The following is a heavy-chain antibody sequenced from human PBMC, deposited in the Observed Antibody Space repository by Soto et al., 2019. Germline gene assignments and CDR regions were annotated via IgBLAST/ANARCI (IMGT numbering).Heavy chain of an antibody. Sequence: QVQLVESGGGVVQPGRSLRLSCAASGFTFSSYGMHWVRQAPGKGLEWVAVISYDGSNKYYADSVKGRFTISRDNSKNTLYLQMNSLRAEDTAVYYCAKGPVEWELPFPFDYWGQGTLVTVSS. CDR2: ISYDGSNK. J-gene: IGHJ4*02. CDR3: AKGPVEWELPFPFDY. D-gene: IGHD1-26*01. V-gene: IGHV3-30*18. CDR1: GFTFSSYG.